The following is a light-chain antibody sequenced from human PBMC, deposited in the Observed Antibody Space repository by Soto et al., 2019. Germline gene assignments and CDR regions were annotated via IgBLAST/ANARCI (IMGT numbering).Light chain of an antibody. CDR1: SSDVGGYYY. Sequence: QSVLTQPPSASGSPGQSVTISCTGTSSDVGGYYYVSWYQQHPGKAPKLIIYEVTKRPSGVPDRFSGSKSGNTASLTVSGLQAEDEADFYCSSYAGSNNFVVFGGGTKVTVL. CDR2: EVT. V-gene: IGLV2-8*01. J-gene: IGLJ2*01. CDR3: SSYAGSNNFVV.